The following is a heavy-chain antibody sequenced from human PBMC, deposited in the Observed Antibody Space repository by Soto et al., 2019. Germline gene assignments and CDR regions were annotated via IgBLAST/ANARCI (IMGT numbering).Heavy chain of an antibody. Sequence: GSGPTLVNPTQTLTLTCTFSGFSLSTSGMCVSWIRQPPGKALEWLARIDWDDDKYYSTSLKTRLTISKDTSKNQAVLTMTNMDPVDTATYYCARSTYYYDSSGYGFYYFDYWGQGTLVTVSS. CDR1: GFSLSTSGMC. J-gene: IGHJ4*02. CDR2: IDWDDDK. V-gene: IGHV2-70*11. CDR3: ARSTYYYDSSGYGFYYFDY. D-gene: IGHD3-22*01.